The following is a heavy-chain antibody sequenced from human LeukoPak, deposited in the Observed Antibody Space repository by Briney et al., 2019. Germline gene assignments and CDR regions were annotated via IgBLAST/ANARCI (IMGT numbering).Heavy chain of an antibody. D-gene: IGHD1-26*01. CDR1: GCTFSSYA. J-gene: IGHJ4*02. V-gene: IGHV3-48*04. CDR3: ARQLSGSYLWNFDY. CDR2: ISSSGSTI. Sequence: GGSLRVSCAASGCTFSSYAMSWVRQAPGKGLEWVSAISSSGSTIYYADSVKGRFTISRDNAKNSLYLQMNSLRAEDTAVYYCARQLSGSYLWNFDYWGQGTLVTVSS.